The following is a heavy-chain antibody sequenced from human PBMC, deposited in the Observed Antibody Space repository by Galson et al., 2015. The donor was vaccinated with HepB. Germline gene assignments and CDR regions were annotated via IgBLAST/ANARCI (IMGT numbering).Heavy chain of an antibody. CDR2: IKQDGSEK. J-gene: IGHJ4*02. Sequence: SLRLSCAASGFTFSSYWMSWVRQAPGKGLEWVANIKQDGSEKYYVDSVKGRFTISRDNSKNTLYLQMNSLRAEDTAVYYCAKEAWLWQPGWGQGTLVTVSS. D-gene: IGHD5-18*01. CDR1: GFTFSSYW. V-gene: IGHV3-7*03. CDR3: AKEAWLWQPG.